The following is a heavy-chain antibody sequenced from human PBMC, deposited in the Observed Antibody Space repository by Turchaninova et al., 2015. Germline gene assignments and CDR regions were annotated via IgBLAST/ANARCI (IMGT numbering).Heavy chain of an antibody. J-gene: IGHJ4*02. V-gene: IGHV1-18*01. CDR1: GYTFPNYC. Sequence: QAQLVQSGTEVKKPGASVTVSCKDSGYTFPNYCVSWVRQAPGQGLEWMGRISAYDGNTNYAQNLQGRVTMTTDTSTSTAYMELRSLRSDDTAVYYCARDRGSSGWAPVCDYWGQGTLVTVSS. D-gene: IGHD6-19*01. CDR2: ISAYDGNT. CDR3: ARDRGSSGWAPVCDY.